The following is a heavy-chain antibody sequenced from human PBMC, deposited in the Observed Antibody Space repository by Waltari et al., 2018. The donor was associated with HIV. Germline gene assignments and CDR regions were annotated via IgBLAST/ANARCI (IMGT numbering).Heavy chain of an antibody. V-gene: IGHV3-20*03. J-gene: IGHJ4*02. CDR2: INWNGGST. Sequence: EVHLLESGGRVFRPGGPLRLSFPAYGLNFAYYGLTWVRQVPGKGLAWVSGINWNGGSTGYADSVKGRFTISRDNANNHLYLQMNSLRAEDTALYYCARRSSSGSWYSSLDYWGQGTLVIVSS. D-gene: IGHD6-13*01. CDR1: GLNFAYYG. CDR3: ARRSSSGSWYSSLDY.